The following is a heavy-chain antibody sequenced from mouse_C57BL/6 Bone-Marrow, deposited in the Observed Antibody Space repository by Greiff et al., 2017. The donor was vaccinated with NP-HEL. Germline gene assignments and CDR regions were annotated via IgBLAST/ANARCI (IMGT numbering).Heavy chain of an antibody. CDR1: GYTFTSYT. Sequence: VQRVESGAELARPGASVKMSCKASGYTFTSYTMHWVKQRPGQGLEWIGYINPSSGYTKYNQKFKDKATLTADKSSSTAYMQLSSLTSEDSAVYYCARSGLLRHWGQGTLVTVSA. CDR2: INPSSGYT. J-gene: IGHJ3*01. D-gene: IGHD1-2*01. V-gene: IGHV1-4*01. CDR3: ARSGLLRH.